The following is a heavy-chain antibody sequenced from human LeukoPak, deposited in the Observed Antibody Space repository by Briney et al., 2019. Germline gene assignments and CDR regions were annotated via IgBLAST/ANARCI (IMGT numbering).Heavy chain of an antibody. CDR2: SGSGGST. CDR1: GFTFSSYA. V-gene: IGHV3-23*01. J-gene: IGHJ4*02. Sequence: AGGSLRLSCAASGFTFSSYAMSWVRQAPGKGLECVSGSGSGGSTYYADSVKGRFTISRDNSKNTLYLQMNSLRAEDTAVYYCAKDFWSGYYPNCWGQGTLVTVSS. D-gene: IGHD3-3*01. CDR3: AKDFWSGYYPNC.